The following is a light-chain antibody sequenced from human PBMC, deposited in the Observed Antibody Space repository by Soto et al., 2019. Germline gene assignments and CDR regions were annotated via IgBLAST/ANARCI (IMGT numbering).Light chain of an antibody. V-gene: IGLV2-14*03. Sequence: QSALTQPASVSGSPGQSITISCTGTSSDVGDYNFVSWYQQLPGKAPKLMMYEVSHRPSGVSNRSSGSKSGNTASLTISGLLAEDEAHYYRSSHTTSSIWVFGGGTELTVL. CDR1: SSDVGDYNF. CDR3: SSHTTSSIWV. J-gene: IGLJ3*02. CDR2: EVS.